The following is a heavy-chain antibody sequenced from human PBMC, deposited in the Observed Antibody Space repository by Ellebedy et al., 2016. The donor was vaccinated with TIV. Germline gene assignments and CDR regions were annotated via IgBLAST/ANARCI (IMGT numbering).Heavy chain of an antibody. J-gene: IGHJ6*03. Sequence: GESLKISXAAPGFTFSSYWMQWVRQAPGKGLEWVANIKQDGSAKYYVDSVKGRFTISRDNAKNSVYLQMNNLRAEDTAVYYCARRYMDVWGKGTTVTVSS. CDR3: ARRYMDV. CDR2: IKQDGSAK. V-gene: IGHV3-7*01. CDR1: GFTFSSYW.